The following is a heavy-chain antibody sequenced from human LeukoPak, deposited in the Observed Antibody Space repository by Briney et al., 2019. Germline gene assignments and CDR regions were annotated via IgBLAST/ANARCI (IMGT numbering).Heavy chain of an antibody. Sequence: SETLSLTCTVSGGSISGYYWSWIRLPPGKGLEWIAYIYYTGTTNYNPSLKRRVTASVGTSKNHFSLKLSSVTAADTAVYYCARSGSRYGADAFDIWGRGTMVTVSS. J-gene: IGHJ3*02. V-gene: IGHV4-59*08. CDR2: IYYTGTT. D-gene: IGHD5-18*01. CDR3: ARSGSRYGADAFDI. CDR1: GGSISGYY.